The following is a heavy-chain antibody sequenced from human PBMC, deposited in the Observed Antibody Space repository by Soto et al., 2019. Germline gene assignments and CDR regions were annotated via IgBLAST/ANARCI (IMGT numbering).Heavy chain of an antibody. V-gene: IGHV3-30-3*01. J-gene: IGHJ4*02. CDR2: ISFDGTNK. CDR1: GFTFSSHA. D-gene: IGHD3-10*01. Sequence: PGGSLRLSCAASGFTFSSHAMNWVRQAPGKGLEWVSVISFDGTNKYYAESVRGRYSISRDNSKKVLYLDMNSLRPDDTAIYYCARAHGPYYYSSYYGLARNYFDYWGQGALVTVSS. CDR3: ARAHGPYYYSSYYGLARNYFDY.